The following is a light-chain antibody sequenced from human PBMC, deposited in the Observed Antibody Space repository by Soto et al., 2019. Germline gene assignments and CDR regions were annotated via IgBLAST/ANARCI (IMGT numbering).Light chain of an antibody. J-gene: IGLJ2*01. CDR3: SSYTSSIVL. CDR2: DVS. V-gene: IGLV2-14*03. Sequence: QSALTQPASVSGSPGQSITISCTGTSSDVGGSNSVSWYQQHPGKAPKLMIFDVSDRPPGVSNRFSGSKSGNTASLTISGLQAEDEADYYCSSYTSSIVLFGGGTKLTVL. CDR1: SSDVGGSNS.